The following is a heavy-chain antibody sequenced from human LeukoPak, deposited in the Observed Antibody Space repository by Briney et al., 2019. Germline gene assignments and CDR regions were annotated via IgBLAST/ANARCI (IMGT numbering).Heavy chain of an antibody. Sequence: SETLSLTCTVSGGSLSSGGYYWSWIRQPPGKGLEWIGYIYYSGSTNYNPSLKSRVTISVDTSKNQFSLKLSSVTAADTAVYYCARHGVEPQLWFGEFRPFDYWGQGTLVTVSS. CDR1: GGSLSSGGYY. V-gene: IGHV4-61*08. CDR2: IYYSGST. CDR3: ARHGVEPQLWFGEFRPFDY. J-gene: IGHJ4*02. D-gene: IGHD3-10*01.